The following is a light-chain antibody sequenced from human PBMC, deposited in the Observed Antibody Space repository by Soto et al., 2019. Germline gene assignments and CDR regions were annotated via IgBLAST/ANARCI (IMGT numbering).Light chain of an antibody. CDR2: KAS. V-gene: IGKV1-5*03. Sequence: DIQMTQSPSTLSASVGDRDTITCRASQSISNWLAWYQQKPGKAPNLLIYKASSLESGVPSRFSGSGSGTEFPFTISSLQTDDFAPYYCQQYNTYPLTFGGGTKVDI. CDR1: QSISNW. CDR3: QQYNTYPLT. J-gene: IGKJ4*01.